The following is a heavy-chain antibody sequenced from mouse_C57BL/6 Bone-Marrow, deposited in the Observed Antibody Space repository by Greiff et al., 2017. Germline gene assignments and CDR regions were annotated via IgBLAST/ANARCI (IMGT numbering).Heavy chain of an antibody. CDR3: AREDDGYVPDY. J-gene: IGHJ2*01. CDR1: GYTFTSYW. D-gene: IGHD2-3*01. Sequence: QVQLQQPGAELVMPGASVKLSCKASGYTFTSYWMHWVKQRPGQGLEWIGEIDPSDSYTNYNQKFKGKSTLTVDKSSSTAYMELSSLTSEDSAVDYYAREDDGYVPDYCGQGTTLTVSS. CDR2: IDPSDSYT. V-gene: IGHV1-69*01.